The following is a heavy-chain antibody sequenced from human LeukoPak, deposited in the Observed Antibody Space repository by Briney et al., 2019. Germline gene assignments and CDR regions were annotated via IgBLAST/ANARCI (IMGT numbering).Heavy chain of an antibody. V-gene: IGHV4-59*08. D-gene: IGHD6-13*01. Sequence: SETLSLTCTVSDGSISSYYWSWIRQPPGKGLEWIGYIYYSESTNYNPSLKSRVTMSVNTSKNQFSLKLSSVTAADTAVYYCARIAAAGFLGWFDPWGQGILVTVSS. CDR1: DGSISSYY. CDR3: ARIAAAGFLGWFDP. J-gene: IGHJ5*02. CDR2: IYYSEST.